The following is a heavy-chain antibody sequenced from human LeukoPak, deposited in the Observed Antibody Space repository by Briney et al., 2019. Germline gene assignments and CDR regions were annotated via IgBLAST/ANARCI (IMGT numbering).Heavy chain of an antibody. D-gene: IGHD2-21*02. CDR1: GGSISSSGYL. CDR3: ARYVVVTSKFYFDY. CDR2: IYYSGTA. V-gene: IGHV4-39*01. Sequence: SETLSLTCTVSGGSISSSGYLWGWIRQSPGKGLEWIATIYYSGTAYFNSSLKGRVTISVDTSKNQFSLKPTSVTAADTAIYYCARYVVVTSKFYFDYWGRGTLVTVS. J-gene: IGHJ4*02.